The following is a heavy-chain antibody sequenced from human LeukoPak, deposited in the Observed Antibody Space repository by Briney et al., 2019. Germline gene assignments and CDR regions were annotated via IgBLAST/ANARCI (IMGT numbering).Heavy chain of an antibody. CDR2: IYYSGST. CDR3: AVNKDYYDFWSGSNRGAFDI. Sequence: PSETLSLTCPVPGGSISSYYWSWIRQPPGKGLEWIGYIYYSGSTNYNPSLKSRVTISVDTSKNQFSLKLSSVTAADTAVYYCAVNKDYYDFWSGSNRGAFDIWGQGTMVTVSS. D-gene: IGHD3-3*01. J-gene: IGHJ3*02. V-gene: IGHV4-59*01. CDR1: GGSISSYY.